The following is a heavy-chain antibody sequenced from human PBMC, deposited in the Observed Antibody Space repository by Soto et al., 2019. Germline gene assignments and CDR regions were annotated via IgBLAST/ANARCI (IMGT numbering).Heavy chain of an antibody. V-gene: IGHV1-69*04. Sequence: SVKVSCKASGYTFTSHAISWVRQAPGQGLEWMGRIIPILGIANYAQKFQGRVTITADKSTSTAYMELSSLRSEDTAVYYCARDESAAAGTRFDYWGQGTLVTVSS. CDR3: ARDESAAAGTRFDY. CDR1: GYTFTSHA. D-gene: IGHD6-13*01. CDR2: IIPILGIA. J-gene: IGHJ4*02.